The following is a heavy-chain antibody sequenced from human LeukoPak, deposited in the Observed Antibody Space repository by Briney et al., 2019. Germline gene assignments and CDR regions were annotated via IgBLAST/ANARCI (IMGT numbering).Heavy chain of an antibody. V-gene: IGHV3-48*03. J-gene: IGHJ6*04. CDR3: AELGITMIGGV. D-gene: IGHD3-10*02. CDR1: GFTFSSYE. Sequence: PGGSLRLSCAASGFTFSSYEMNWVRQAPGKGLELVSYISSSGITIYYSFSVKGRFTISRDNAKNSLYLQMNSLRAEDTAVYYCAELGITMIGGVWGKGTTVTISS. CDR2: ISSSGITI.